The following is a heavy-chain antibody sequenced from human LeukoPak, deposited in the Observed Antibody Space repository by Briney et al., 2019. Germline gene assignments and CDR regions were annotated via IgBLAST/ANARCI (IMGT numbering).Heavy chain of an antibody. CDR3: AKLSVAGLHYYYYYGMDV. D-gene: IGHD6-19*01. Sequence: PGGSLRLSCAASGFTFSSYAMSWVRQAPGKGLEWVSAISGSGGSTYYADSVKGRFTISRDNSKNTLYLQMNSLRAEDTAVYYCAKLSVAGLHYYYYYGMDVWGQGTTVTVSS. CDR1: GFTFSSYA. CDR2: ISGSGGST. J-gene: IGHJ6*02. V-gene: IGHV3-23*01.